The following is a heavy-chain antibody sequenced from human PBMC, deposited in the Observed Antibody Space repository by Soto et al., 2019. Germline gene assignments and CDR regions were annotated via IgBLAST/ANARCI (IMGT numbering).Heavy chain of an antibody. V-gene: IGHV4-31*03. CDR2: IFHSGTP. Sequence: QVQLQESGPGLVKPSQTLSLTCTVSGGSISSGVYYWSWIRQHPGKGLEWIGYIFHSGTPYYNPSLTRRPTISVDTSKNQFSLKLSSVTAADTAVYYCARDRRMVTNLGGYYYYSMDVWGQGTTVTVSS. CDR3: ARDRRMVTNLGGYYYYSMDV. J-gene: IGHJ6*02. D-gene: IGHD5-18*01. CDR1: GGSISSGVYY.